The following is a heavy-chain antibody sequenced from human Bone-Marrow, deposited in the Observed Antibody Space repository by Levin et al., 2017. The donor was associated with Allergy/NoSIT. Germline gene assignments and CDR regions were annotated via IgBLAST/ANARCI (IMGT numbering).Heavy chain of an antibody. J-gene: IGHJ4*02. CDR2: IRSKANSYAT. V-gene: IGHV3-73*01. CDR1: GFTFSGSA. D-gene: IGHD6-13*01. CDR3: TRGVFDSSSWLDY. Sequence: ETLSLTCAASGFTFSGSAMHWVRQASGKGLEWVGRIRSKANSYATAYAASVKGRFTISRDDSKNTAYLQMNSLKTEDTAVYYCTRGVFDSSSWLDYWGQGTLVTVSS.